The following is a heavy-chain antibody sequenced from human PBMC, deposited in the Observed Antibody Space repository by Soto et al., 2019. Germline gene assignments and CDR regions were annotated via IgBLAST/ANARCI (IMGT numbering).Heavy chain of an antibody. CDR1: GYTFTGYY. V-gene: IGHV1-2*04. CDR3: AREQTEQWLDFDY. CDR2: LNPNSGGT. D-gene: IGHD6-19*01. Sequence: ASVKVSCKASGYTFTGYYMHWVRQAPGQGLEWMGWLNPNSGGTNYAQKLQGWVTMTRDTSISTAYMELSRLRSDDTAVYYCAREQTEQWLDFDYWGQGTLVTVSS. J-gene: IGHJ4*02.